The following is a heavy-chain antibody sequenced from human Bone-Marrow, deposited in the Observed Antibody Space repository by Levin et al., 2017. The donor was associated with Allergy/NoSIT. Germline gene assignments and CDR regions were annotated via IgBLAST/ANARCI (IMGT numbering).Heavy chain of an antibody. Sequence: ASVKVSCETSGYTFVTYGITWVRQAPGRGLEWMGWINGYNGDTNYAQKFHGRVTMTTDTTTSTAFMEVRSLRSDDTAVYYCARDRGGASFYGMDVWGPGTTVTVSS. CDR3: ARDRGGASFYGMDV. J-gene: IGHJ6*02. CDR2: INGYNGDT. V-gene: IGHV1-18*01. CDR1: GYTFVTYG. D-gene: IGHD3-10*01.